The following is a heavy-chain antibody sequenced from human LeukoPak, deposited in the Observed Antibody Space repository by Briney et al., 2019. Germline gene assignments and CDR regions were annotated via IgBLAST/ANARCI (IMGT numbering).Heavy chain of an antibody. Sequence: GGSLRLSCAASGFTFSSYWMSWVRQAPGKGLEWVANIKQDGSEKYYVDSVKGRFTISRDNAKNSLYLQINSLRAEDTAVYYCARGDYIVVVRRAFDIWGQGTMVTVSS. J-gene: IGHJ3*02. D-gene: IGHD2-2*01. CDR2: IKQDGSEK. V-gene: IGHV3-7*01. CDR1: GFTFSSYW. CDR3: ARGDYIVVVRRAFDI.